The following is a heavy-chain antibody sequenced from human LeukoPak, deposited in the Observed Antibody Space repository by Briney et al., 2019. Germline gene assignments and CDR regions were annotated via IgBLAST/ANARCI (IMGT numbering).Heavy chain of an antibody. J-gene: IGHJ6*02. V-gene: IGHV1-69*04. CDR2: IIPVLNIT. D-gene: IGHD5-18*01. CDR1: GGTFSTSA. CDR3: ARDQGLTAPPPYGLDV. Sequence: SVKVSCKTSGGTFSTSAITWVRQAPGQGLEWMGRIIPVLNITTYAQRFQSRVTITADTSTSTVYMELSSLRSEETAVYYCARDQGLTAPPPYGLDVWGQGTTVIVSS.